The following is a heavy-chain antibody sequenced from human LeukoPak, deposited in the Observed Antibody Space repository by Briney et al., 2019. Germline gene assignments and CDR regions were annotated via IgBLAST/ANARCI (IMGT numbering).Heavy chain of an antibody. V-gene: IGHV5-51*01. J-gene: IGHJ5*02. Sequence: GESLKTSCQGSGYSFTSYWIGGVRQTPREGLEWMGMMYPGDSDTRSTPSFQGQVTISADKSISTAYLEWSSLKASDTAIYYCARQPYSYGLVCLDPWGQGTLVTVSS. CDR3: ARQPYSYGLVCLDP. D-gene: IGHD5-18*01. CDR2: MYPGDSDT. CDR1: GYSFTSYW.